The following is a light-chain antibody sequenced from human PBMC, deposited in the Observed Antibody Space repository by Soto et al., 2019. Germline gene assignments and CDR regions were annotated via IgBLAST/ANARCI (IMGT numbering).Light chain of an antibody. J-gene: IGKJ5*01. V-gene: IGKV1-39*01. CDR3: QQSYSTPIT. Sequence: IQLTQSPSSLSASVGDIVTVTFRASQGIGTYLVWYQQKSGKAPTVLIYASSTLQTGVPSRFSGSGSGTDFTLTISSLQPEDFATYYCQQSYSTPITFGQGTRLEIK. CDR1: QGIGTY. CDR2: ASS.